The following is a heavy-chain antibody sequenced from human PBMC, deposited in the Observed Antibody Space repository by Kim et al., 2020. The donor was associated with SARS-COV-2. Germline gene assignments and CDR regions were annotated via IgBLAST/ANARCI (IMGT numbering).Heavy chain of an antibody. CDR3: ASNGILKHYYGMDV. D-gene: IGHD2-15*01. Sequence: GGSLRLSCAPSGFTVSSNYMTWVRQAPGKGLEWVSVIYSAGSTSYADSVQGRFTISRDNSKNTLYLQMNSLRAEDTAVYYCASNGILKHYYGMDVWGQGT. V-gene: IGHV3-66*01. CDR2: IYSAGST. J-gene: IGHJ6*02. CDR1: GFTVSSNY.